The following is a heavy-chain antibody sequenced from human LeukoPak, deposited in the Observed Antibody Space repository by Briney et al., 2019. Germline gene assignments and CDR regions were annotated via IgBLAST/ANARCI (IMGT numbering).Heavy chain of an antibody. CDR2: INHRGST. CDR3: ARGGGSSSWYLDY. J-gene: IGHJ4*02. V-gene: IGHV4-34*01. CDR1: GGSFSGYY. Sequence: SETLSLTCAVYGGSFSGYYWSWIRQPPGKGLEWIGEINHRGSTNYNPSLKSRVTISVDTSKNQFSLQLNSVTPEDTAVYYCARGGGSSSWYLDYWGQGTLVTVSS. D-gene: IGHD6-13*01.